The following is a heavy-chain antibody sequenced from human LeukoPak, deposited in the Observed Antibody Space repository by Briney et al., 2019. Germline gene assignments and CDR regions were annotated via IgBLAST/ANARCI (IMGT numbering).Heavy chain of an antibody. CDR2: IIPILGIA. CDR3: ARVGGSEAFDI. Sequence: GASVKVSCKASGGTFSSYAISWVRQAPGRGLEWMGRIIPILGIANYAQKFQGRVTITADKSTSTAYMELSSLRSEDTAVYYCARVGGSEAFDIWGQGTMVTVSS. V-gene: IGHV1-69*04. CDR1: GGTFSSYA. D-gene: IGHD3-10*01. J-gene: IGHJ3*02.